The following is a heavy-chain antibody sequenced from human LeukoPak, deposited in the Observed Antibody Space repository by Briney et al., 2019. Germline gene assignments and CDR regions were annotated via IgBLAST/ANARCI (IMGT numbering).Heavy chain of an antibody. CDR3: ATSCSNNMPGFYI. V-gene: IGHV4-59*01. CDR2: IYYSGST. CDR1: GGSISSDY. D-gene: IGHD2-2*01. J-gene: IGHJ3*02. Sequence: SETLSLTCIVSGGSISSDYWSWIRQPPGKGLEWIGYIYYSGSTNYNPSLKSRVTISVDTSKKQLSRKLSSVTAADTAVYYCATSCSNNMPGFYIWGQGKMVTVSS.